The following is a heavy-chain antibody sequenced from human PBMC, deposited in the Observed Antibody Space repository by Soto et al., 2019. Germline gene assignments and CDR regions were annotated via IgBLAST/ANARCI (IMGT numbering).Heavy chain of an antibody. Sequence: PSETLSLTCTVSGGSISSSSYYWGWIRQPPGKGLEWIGSIYNSGSTYYNPSLKNRVTMSVDTSKNQFSLKLSSVTAADTAVFYCAKSPRTTIKYYYYMDVWGKGPTVTVSS. J-gene: IGHJ6*03. CDR3: AKSPRTTIKYYYYMDV. CDR1: GGSISSSSYY. D-gene: IGHD5-12*01. CDR2: IYNSGST. V-gene: IGHV4-39*01.